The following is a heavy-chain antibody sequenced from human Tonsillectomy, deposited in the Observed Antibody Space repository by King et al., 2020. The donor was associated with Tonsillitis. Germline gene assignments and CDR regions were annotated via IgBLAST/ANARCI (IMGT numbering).Heavy chain of an antibody. CDR1: GFTFGDHA. CDR3: TNSDTRAFYSAH. J-gene: IGHJ4*02. Sequence: VQLVESGGGLVQAGRSLRVSCTASGFTFGDHAMSWVRQAPGKGLEWVGFIRSKVYGGTTEYAASVKGRFTISRDDSKSMAYLQMSSLKTDDTAVYYCTNSDTRAFYSAHWGQGTLVIVSS. V-gene: IGHV3-49*04. CDR2: IRSKVYGGTT. D-gene: IGHD3-22*01.